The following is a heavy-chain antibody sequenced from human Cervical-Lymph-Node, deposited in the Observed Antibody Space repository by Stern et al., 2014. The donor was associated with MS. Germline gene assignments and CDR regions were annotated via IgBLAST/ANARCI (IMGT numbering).Heavy chain of an antibody. D-gene: IGHD5-18*01. CDR3: ARQGGTQLWLKYYYYGMDV. J-gene: IGHJ6*02. Sequence: QLQLQESGPGLVKPSETLSLTCTVSGGSISSYYWSWIRQPPGKGLEWIGYIYYSGSTNYNPSLKSRVTISVDTSKNQFSLKLSSVTAADTAVYYCARQGGTQLWLKYYYYGMDVWGQGTTVTVSS. CDR2: IYYSGST. V-gene: IGHV4-59*01. CDR1: GGSISSYY.